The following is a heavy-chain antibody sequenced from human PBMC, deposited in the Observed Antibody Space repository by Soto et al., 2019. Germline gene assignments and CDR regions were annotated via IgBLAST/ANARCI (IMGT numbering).Heavy chain of an antibody. CDR3: ARDQHHRGYSNRWIYSCGMDV. CDR1: GFTVSSNY. V-gene: IGHV3-66*01. Sequence: EVQLVESGGGLVQPGGSLRLSCAASGFTVSSNYMSWVRQAPGKGLEWVSIIYSGGSTYYADSVKGRLTISRDDSKNTIYIHMNSLRPEDTAVYYCARDQHHRGYSNRWIYSCGMDVWGQGTMVTVSS. D-gene: IGHD6-13*01. J-gene: IGHJ6*02. CDR2: IYSGGST.